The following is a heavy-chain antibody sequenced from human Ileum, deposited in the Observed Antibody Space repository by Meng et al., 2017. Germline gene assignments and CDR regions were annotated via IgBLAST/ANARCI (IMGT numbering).Heavy chain of an antibody. CDR1: EYTFSSYD. V-gene: IGHV1-8*01. CDR2: MNPNSGNT. CDR3: AGRRPYGDYPISNY. Sequence: QVQVVQLGTEVKKPWDSVKVACKASEYTFSSYDINWVRQATGQGLEWMGWMNPNSGNTNYAQKFHGRVTMTRNTSISTAYLELSSLISEDTAIYYCAGRRPYGDYPISNYWGQGTLVTVSS. J-gene: IGHJ4*02. D-gene: IGHD4-17*01.